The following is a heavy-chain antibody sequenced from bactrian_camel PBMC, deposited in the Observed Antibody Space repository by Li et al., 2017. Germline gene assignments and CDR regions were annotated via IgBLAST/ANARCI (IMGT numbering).Heavy chain of an antibody. D-gene: IGHD3*01. CDR1: GSTRRLGI. Sequence: VQLVESGGGSVQTGGSLRLSCAASGSTRRLGIMGWFRQAPGKEREGVAAIWTRSGSTYYADSVKGRFTISQDSAKNTVYLQMNSLKPEDTAMYYCAAADRLWRGNPPLQSSYLDWGQGTQVTVS. J-gene: IGHJ4*01. CDR3: AAADRLWRGNPPLQSSYLD. CDR2: IWTRSGST. V-gene: IGHV3S40*01.